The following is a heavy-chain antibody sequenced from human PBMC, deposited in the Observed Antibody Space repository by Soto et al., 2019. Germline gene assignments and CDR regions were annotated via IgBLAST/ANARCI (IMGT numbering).Heavy chain of an antibody. D-gene: IGHD3-22*01. CDR3: ARDLSSGYYYDY. CDR2: ISYDGSNK. Sequence: GGSLRLSCAASGFTFSSYAMHWVRQAPGKGLEWVAVISYDGSNKYYADSVKGRFTISRDNSKNTLYLQMNSLRAEDTAVYYCARDLSSGYYYDYWGQGTLVT. V-gene: IGHV3-30-3*01. CDR1: GFTFSSYA. J-gene: IGHJ4*02.